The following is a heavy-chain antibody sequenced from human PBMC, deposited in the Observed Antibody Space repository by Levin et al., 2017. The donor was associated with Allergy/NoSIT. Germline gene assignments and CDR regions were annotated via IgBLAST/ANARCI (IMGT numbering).Heavy chain of an antibody. Sequence: HGESLKISCAASGFTFSNYAMSWVRQAPGKGPEWISGISGSGGSTSYADSVKGRFTISRDNSKNTLYLQMDGLRAEDTAVYYCVKGWDFYDATGYYPFAYWGQGTLVTVSS. CDR2: ISGSGGST. J-gene: IGHJ4*02. CDR1: GFTFSNYA. CDR3: VKGWDFYDATGYYPFAY. V-gene: IGHV3-23*01. D-gene: IGHD3-22*01.